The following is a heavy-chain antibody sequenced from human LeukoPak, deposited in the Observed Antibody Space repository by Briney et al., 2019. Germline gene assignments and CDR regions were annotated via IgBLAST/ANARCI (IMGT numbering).Heavy chain of an antibody. Sequence: SETLSLTCTVSGGSISSYYWTWIRQPPGKALEWIGTIYHSGSTDDNPPLKSRVTMSVDTSKNQFSLKLTSVTAADTAVYYCARHAQRKFFDYWGQGTLVTVSS. D-gene: IGHD1-1*01. J-gene: IGHJ4*02. V-gene: IGHV4-59*08. CDR1: GGSISSYY. CDR3: ARHAQRKFFDY. CDR2: IYHSGST.